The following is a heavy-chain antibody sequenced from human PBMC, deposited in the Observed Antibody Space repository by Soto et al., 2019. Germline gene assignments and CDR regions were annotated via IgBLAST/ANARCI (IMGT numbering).Heavy chain of an antibody. Sequence: GGSLRLSCAASGFTFSSYGMHWVRQAPGKGLEWVAVISYDGSNKYYADSVKGRFTISRDNSKNTLYLQMNSLRAEDTAVYYCAKDRYYGSGSFFDYWGQGTLVTVSS. D-gene: IGHD3-10*01. CDR2: ISYDGSNK. V-gene: IGHV3-30*18. CDR3: AKDRYYGSGSFFDY. CDR1: GFTFSSYG. J-gene: IGHJ4*02.